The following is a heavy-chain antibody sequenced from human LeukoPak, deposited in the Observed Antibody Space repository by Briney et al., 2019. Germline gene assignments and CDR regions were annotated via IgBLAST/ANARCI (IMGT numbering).Heavy chain of an antibody. J-gene: IGHJ4*02. CDR3: ARDRGYSYGYVGY. CDR1: GLTFSSYG. Sequence: GRSLRLSCAASGLTFSSYGMHWVRQAPGKGLEWVAVIWYDGSNKYYADSVKGRFTISRDNSKNTLYLQMNSLRAEDTAVYYCARDRGYSYGYVGYWGQGTLVTVSS. CDR2: IWYDGSNK. D-gene: IGHD5-18*01. V-gene: IGHV3-33*01.